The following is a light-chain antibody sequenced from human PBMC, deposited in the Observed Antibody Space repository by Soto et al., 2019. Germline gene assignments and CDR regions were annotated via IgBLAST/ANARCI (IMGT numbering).Light chain of an antibody. J-gene: IGKJ4*01. CDR1: QSVNSN. CDR3: QQYHKWPPLT. CDR2: GAS. V-gene: IGKV3-15*01. Sequence: EIVMTQSPATLSVSPGERVTLSCRASQSVNSNLAWYQQKPGQAPRLLIYGASTRATGIPARFSGSGSGAEFTLTISSLQSEDFAVYYCQQYHKWPPLTFGGGTKVEIK.